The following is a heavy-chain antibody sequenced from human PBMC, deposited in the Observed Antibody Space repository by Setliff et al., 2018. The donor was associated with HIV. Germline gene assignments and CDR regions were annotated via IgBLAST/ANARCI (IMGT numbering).Heavy chain of an antibody. Sequence: LSLTCTVSGGSISSGGNYWSWIRQYPGKGLEWIGHIYYTGSTYYNPSLKSRVTISVDTSKNQFSLKLSAVTAADTAVYYCARNQYLPHDAFDIWGQGTMVTVSS. CDR2: IYYTGST. V-gene: IGHV4-31*02. CDR3: ARNQYLPHDAFDI. CDR1: GGSISSGGNY. J-gene: IGHJ3*02.